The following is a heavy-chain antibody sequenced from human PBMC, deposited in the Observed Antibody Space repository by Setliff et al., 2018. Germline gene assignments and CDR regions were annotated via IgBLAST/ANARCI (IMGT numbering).Heavy chain of an antibody. V-gene: IGHV4-4*02. CDR1: GDSISSGNW. D-gene: IGHD3-16*02. CDR2: INHSGNT. CDR3: ARTFGGVIVPLYYFDY. Sequence: PSETLSLTCAVSGDSISSGNWWSWVRQPPEKGLEWIGEINHSGNTNYNPSLKSRVTISVDKSKNQFSLKLSSVTAADTAVYYCARTFGGVIVPLYYFDYWGQGTLVTVSS. J-gene: IGHJ4*02.